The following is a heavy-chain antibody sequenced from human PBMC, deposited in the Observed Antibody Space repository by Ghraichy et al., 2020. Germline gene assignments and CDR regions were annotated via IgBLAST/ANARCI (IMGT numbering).Heavy chain of an antibody. CDR3: ARGRAAAGTKHRYYYYYMDV. D-gene: IGHD6-13*01. CDR1: GYTFTSYG. CDR2: ISAYNGNT. Sequence: ASVKVSCKASGYTFTSYGISWVRQAPGQGLEWMGWISAYNGNTNYAQKLQGRVTMTTDTSTSTAYMELRSLRSDDTAVYYCARGRAAAGTKHRYYYYYMDVWGKGTTVTVSS. V-gene: IGHV1-18*01. J-gene: IGHJ6*03.